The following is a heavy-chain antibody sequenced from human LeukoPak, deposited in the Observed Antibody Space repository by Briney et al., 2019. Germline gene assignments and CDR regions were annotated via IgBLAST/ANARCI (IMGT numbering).Heavy chain of an antibody. CDR3: ARMKGSYANFDY. J-gene: IGHJ4*02. V-gene: IGHV1-46*01. Sequence: ASVKVSCKASGSTFSGHAVSWVRQAPGQGLEWMGIINPSGGSTSYAQKFQGRVTMTRDTSTSTVYMELSSLRSEDTAVYYCARMKGSYANFDYWGQGTLVTVSS. CDR1: GSTFSGHA. D-gene: IGHD1-26*01. CDR2: INPSGGST.